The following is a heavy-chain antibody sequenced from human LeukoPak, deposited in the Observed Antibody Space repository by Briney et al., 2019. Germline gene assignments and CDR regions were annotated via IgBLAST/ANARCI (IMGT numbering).Heavy chain of an antibody. CDR1: GGSISTYY. Sequence: PSETLSLTCTVSGGSISTYYWVWIRQPPGKGLEWIGSMYYSGSTYYNPSLKSRVTIIEDTPKKLLSLKLSSVTAADTAVYYCARAVISGYYTLDYWGQGTPVTVSS. D-gene: IGHD3-3*01. J-gene: IGHJ4*02. CDR2: MYYSGST. CDR3: ARAVISGYYTLDY. V-gene: IGHV4-39*07.